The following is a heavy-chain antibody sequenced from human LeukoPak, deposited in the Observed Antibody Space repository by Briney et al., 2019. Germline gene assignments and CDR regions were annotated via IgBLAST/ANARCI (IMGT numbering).Heavy chain of an antibody. CDR1: GFTFSSYA. Sequence: PGGSLRLSCAASGFTFSSYAMSWVRQAPGKGLEWVSAISGSGGSTYYADSVKGRFTISRDNAKNSLYLQMNSLRAEDTAVYYCARGPKNYDYVWGSYRPGPWGQGTLVTVSS. D-gene: IGHD3-16*02. CDR2: ISGSGGST. V-gene: IGHV3-23*01. J-gene: IGHJ5*02. CDR3: ARGPKNYDYVWGSYRPGP.